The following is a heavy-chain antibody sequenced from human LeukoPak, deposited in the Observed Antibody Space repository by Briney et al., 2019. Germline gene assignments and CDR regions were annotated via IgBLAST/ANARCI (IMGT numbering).Heavy chain of an antibody. D-gene: IGHD6-6*01. CDR1: GGSISTYC. Sequence: SGTLSLTCTVSGGSISTYCWNWIRQPPGKGLEWIGYIYHSRSTNYNPSLQSRVTISVDTSKNQFSLNLNSVTAADTAVYYCARGGAARLHFQNWGQGTLVTVSS. CDR3: ARGGAARLHFQN. CDR2: IYHSRST. V-gene: IGHV4-59*01. J-gene: IGHJ1*01.